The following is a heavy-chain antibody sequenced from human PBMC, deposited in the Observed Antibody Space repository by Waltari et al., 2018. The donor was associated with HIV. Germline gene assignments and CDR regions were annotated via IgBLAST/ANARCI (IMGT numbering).Heavy chain of an antibody. CDR3: ARDRDVITVIAAPDL. D-gene: IGHD6-25*01. J-gene: IGHJ3*01. CDR2: LKTNPGNP. Sequence: QVQLVQSGSELKKPGASVKVSCKASGYSFTSYGINWVRQAPGQGLEWMGWLKTNPGNPTYAQGFTGRFVFSLDTSVTTAYLQIRTLKAEDTALYYCARDRDVITVIAAPDLWGQGTMVTVSS. V-gene: IGHV7-4-1*02. CDR1: GYSFTSYG.